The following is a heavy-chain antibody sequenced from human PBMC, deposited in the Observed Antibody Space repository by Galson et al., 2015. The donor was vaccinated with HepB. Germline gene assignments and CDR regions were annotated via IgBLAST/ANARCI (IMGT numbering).Heavy chain of an antibody. CDR3: AKVQSGSYWYFDL. Sequence: LRLSCAASGFNFGDFYLCWIRQAPGKGLEWVSYISSGSSYTNYADSVKGRFTISRDNAENSLYLLMDNLRAEDTAVYYCAKVQSGSYWYFDLWGRGTLVTVSS. CDR1: GFNFGDFY. D-gene: IGHD3-10*01. V-gene: IGHV3-11*06. J-gene: IGHJ2*01. CDR2: ISSGSSYT.